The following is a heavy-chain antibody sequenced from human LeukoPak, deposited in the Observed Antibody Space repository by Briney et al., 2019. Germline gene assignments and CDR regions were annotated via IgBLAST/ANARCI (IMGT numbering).Heavy chain of an antibody. J-gene: IGHJ4*02. CDR1: GFTFISYG. V-gene: IGHV3-30*02. Sequence: GGSLRLSCAASGFTFISYGMHWVRQAPGKGLEWVTFIRYDGSNKYYADSVKGRFIISRDNSKNTLYLQMNSLRAEDTAVYYCARDLQQWLVLWPGDYWGQGTLVTVSS. D-gene: IGHD6-19*01. CDR2: IRYDGSNK. CDR3: ARDLQQWLVLWPGDY.